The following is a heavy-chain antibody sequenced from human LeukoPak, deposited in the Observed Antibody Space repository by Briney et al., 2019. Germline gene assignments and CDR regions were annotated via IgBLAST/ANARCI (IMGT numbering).Heavy chain of an antibody. CDR3: ARDRRRSSTWDGAGYDT. D-gene: IGHD6-19*01. Sequence: PSETLSLTGAVYGGSFSGYYWSWIRQPPGKGLEWIGEINHSGSTNYNPSLKSRVTISVDTSKKQFSLKLTSVTAADTAVYYCARDRRRSSTWDGAGYDTWGQGILVTVSS. CDR2: INHSGST. V-gene: IGHV4-34*01. J-gene: IGHJ5*02. CDR1: GGSFSGYY.